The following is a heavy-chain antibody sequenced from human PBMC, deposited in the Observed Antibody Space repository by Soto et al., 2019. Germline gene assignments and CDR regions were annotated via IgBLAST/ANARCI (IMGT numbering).Heavy chain of an antibody. CDR2: TYYRSRWYN. Sequence: QLLSLGCGISWGNLLDNTAAWTLNRRSPSGGLEWLGRTYYRSRWYNDYAVSVKSRITVTPDTSKNQFSLHLNSVTPEDTAVYDCAREFPYYVSIDSYLDDCGQGPLVT. J-gene: IGHJ4*02. CDR1: WGNLLDNTAA. V-gene: IGHV6-1*01. CDR3: AREFPYYVSIDSYLDD. D-gene: IGHD3-16*01.